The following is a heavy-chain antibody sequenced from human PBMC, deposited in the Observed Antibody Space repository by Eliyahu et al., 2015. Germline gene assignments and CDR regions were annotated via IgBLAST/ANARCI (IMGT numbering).Heavy chain of an antibody. CDR1: XGXXXXTTYY. D-gene: IGHD3-22*01. Sequence: QLHLQESGPGLVKPSETLSLTCXVSXGXXXXTTYYWGWXRQPPGEGLEFIGNIFYGGTTYYNPSLKXRVTISVDTSKNQFSLKINSVAAADTAVYYCARLSTYSGYPTYLDYWGQGTLVTVSS. CDR2: IFYGGTT. V-gene: IGHV4-39*01. CDR3: ARLSTYSGYPTYLDY. J-gene: IGHJ4*02.